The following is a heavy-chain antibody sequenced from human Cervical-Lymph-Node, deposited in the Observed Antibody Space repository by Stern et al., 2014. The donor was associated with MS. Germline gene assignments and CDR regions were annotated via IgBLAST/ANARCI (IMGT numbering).Heavy chain of an antibody. CDR3: AHRNPQWRAFAA. CDR1: GFSLTTSGVG. Sequence: QVTLRESGPTLVKPTQNLTLTCTFAGFSLTTSGVGVGWIRQPPGKALEWLALIYWDVDKRCRPSLERRLTFTQEAAENETDTTLTNMGLVDTATYYCAHRNPQWRAFAAWGQGTLFTVSS. D-gene: IGHD6-19*01. J-gene: IGHJ5*02. CDR2: IYWDVDK. V-gene: IGHV2-5*02.